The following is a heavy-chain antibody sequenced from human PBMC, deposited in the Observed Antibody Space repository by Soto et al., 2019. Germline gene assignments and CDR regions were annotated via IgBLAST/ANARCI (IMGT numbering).Heavy chain of an antibody. CDR3: ASRKSSPYFDY. V-gene: IGHV4-30-4*01. D-gene: IGHD3-10*01. CDR2: IYYSGST. J-gene: IGHJ4*02. Sequence: SETLSLTCTVSGGSISSGDYYWSWIRQPPGKGLEWIGNIYYSGSTYYNPSLKSRVTISVDTSKKQFPLKLSSVTAADTAVYYCASRKSSPYFDYWGQGTLVTV. CDR1: GGSISSGDYY.